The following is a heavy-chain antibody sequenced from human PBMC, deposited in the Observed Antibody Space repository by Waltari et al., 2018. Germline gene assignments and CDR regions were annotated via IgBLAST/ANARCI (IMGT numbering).Heavy chain of an antibody. CDR3: AGDGMATILDYYYYGMDV. CDR2: ISPIFGTA. D-gene: IGHD5-12*01. Sequence: QVQLVQSGAEVKKPGSSVKVSCKASGGTFSSYAISWVRQAPGQGLEWMGGISPIFGTANYAQKFQGRVTITADESTSTAYMELSSLRSEDTAVYYCAGDGMATILDYYYYGMDVWGQGTTVTVSS. V-gene: IGHV1-69*01. J-gene: IGHJ6*02. CDR1: GGTFSSYA.